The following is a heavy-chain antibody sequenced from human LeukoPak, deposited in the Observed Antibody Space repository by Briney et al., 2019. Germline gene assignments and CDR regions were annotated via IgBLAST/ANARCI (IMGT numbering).Heavy chain of an antibody. J-gene: IGHJ4*02. Sequence: PGGSLRLSCAASGFTFSSYAMHWVRQAPGKGVEWVAVISYDGSNKYYADSVKGRFTISRDNSKNTLYLQMNSLRAEDTAVYYCARDHYYGSGSPPYYFDYWGQGTLVTVSS. D-gene: IGHD3-10*01. CDR1: GFTFSSYA. V-gene: IGHV3-30*04. CDR2: ISYDGSNK. CDR3: ARDHYYGSGSPPYYFDY.